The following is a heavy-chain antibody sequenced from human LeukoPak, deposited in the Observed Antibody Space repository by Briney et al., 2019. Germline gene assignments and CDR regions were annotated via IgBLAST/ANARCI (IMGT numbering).Heavy chain of an antibody. J-gene: IGHJ4*02. V-gene: IGHV1-69*13. CDR3: ARADHYYDSSGYYPDY. Sequence: SVKVSCKASGGTFSSYAISWVRQAPGQELEWMGGIIPIFGTANYAQKFQGRVTITADESTSTAYMELSSLRSEDTAVYYCARADHYYDSSGYYPDYWGQGTLVTVSS. CDR2: IIPIFGTA. D-gene: IGHD3-22*01. CDR1: GGTFSSYA.